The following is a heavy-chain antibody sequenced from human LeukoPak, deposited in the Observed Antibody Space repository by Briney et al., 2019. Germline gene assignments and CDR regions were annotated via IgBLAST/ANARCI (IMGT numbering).Heavy chain of an antibody. V-gene: IGHV3-30-3*01. CDR2: ISYDGSNK. J-gene: IGHJ4*02. CDR1: GITFSSYA. CDR3: ARDRGDGYNYFDY. Sequence: PGRSLRLSCAASGITFSSYAMHWVRQAPGKGLEWVAVISYDGSNKYYADSVKGRFTISRDNSKNTLYLQMNSLRAEDTAVYYCARDRGDGYNYFDYWGQGTLVTVSS. D-gene: IGHD5-24*01.